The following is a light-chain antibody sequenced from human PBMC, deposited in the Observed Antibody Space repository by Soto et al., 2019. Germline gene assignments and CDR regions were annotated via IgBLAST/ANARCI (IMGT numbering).Light chain of an antibody. CDR2: GAS. V-gene: IGKV3-20*01. CDR1: QSVSSSY. J-gene: IGKJ1*01. CDR3: QQYGSSSWT. Sequence: EIVLTQSSGTLSLSPGERATLSCRASQSVSSSYLAWYQQKPGQAPRLLIYGASSRATGIPDRFSGSGSGTEFTLTTSRLEPEDFAVYYCQQYGSSSWTFGQGTKVDIK.